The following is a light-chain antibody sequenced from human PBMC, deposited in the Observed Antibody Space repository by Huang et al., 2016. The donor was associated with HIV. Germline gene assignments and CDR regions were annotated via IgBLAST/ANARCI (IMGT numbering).Light chain of an antibody. CDR3: QQYDGSPLT. CDR1: QSISNNNY. V-gene: IGKV3-20*01. CDR2: GAS. J-gene: IGKJ4*01. Sequence: DIVLTQSPGTLSLSPGEGATLSCRASQSISNNNYLAWYQPKPGQAPRLLIYGASKRATGIPDRFTGSGSGTDFTLTISRLEPGDFAMYYCQQYDGSPLTFGGGTKVEIK.